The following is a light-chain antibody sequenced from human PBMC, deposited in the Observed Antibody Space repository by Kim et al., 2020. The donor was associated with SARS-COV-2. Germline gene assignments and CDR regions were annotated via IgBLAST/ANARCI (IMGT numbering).Light chain of an antibody. Sequence: QSVLTQPPSVSGAPGQRVTISCTGSSSNIVAGYDVHWYQQLPGTAPKLLIYGNSNRPSGVPDRFSGSKYGTSASLAITGLQAEDEADYYCQSYDSSLSGVVLGGGTQLTVL. CDR2: GNS. V-gene: IGLV1-40*01. J-gene: IGLJ2*01. CDR1: SSNIVAGYD. CDR3: QSYDSSLSGVV.